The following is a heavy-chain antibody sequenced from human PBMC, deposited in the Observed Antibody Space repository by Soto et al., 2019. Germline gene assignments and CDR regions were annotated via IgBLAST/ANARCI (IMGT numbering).Heavy chain of an antibody. CDR1: GGSISSGGYY. CDR2: IYDSGST. J-gene: IGHJ6*02. Sequence: QVQLQESGPGLVKPSQTLSLTCTVSGGSISSGGYYWSWIRQHPGKGLEWIGYIYDSGSTYYNPSLKSRVTISLDTSKNQFSLKLSSVTAADTAVYYCARGRRFGYSIQYYYGMDVWGQGTTVTVSS. D-gene: IGHD4-4*01. V-gene: IGHV4-31*03. CDR3: ARGRRFGYSIQYYYGMDV.